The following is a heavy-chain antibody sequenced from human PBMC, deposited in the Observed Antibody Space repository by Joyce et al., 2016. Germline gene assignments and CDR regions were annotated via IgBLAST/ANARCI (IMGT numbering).Heavy chain of an antibody. CDR3: ARDYYDKTDYHAFFDY. D-gene: IGHD3-22*01. Sequence: EVQLVESGGGLVKPGGSQRLSCAASGFAFDRYSMNRGRQAPGKGLEWVAYISSSSYFISYADSVKGRFTNSRDNAENSLYLQMNSLRGEDTAVYYCARDYYDKTDYHAFFDYWGQGTLVTVSS. CDR2: ISSSSYFI. CDR1: GFAFDRYS. J-gene: IGHJ4*02. V-gene: IGHV3-21*06.